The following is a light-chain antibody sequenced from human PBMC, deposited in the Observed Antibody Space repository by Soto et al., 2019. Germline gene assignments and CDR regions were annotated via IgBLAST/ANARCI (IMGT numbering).Light chain of an antibody. CDR2: GNS. CDR3: QSYDSSLSGSVV. V-gene: IGLV1-40*01. Sequence: QFVLTQPPSVSGAPGQRVTISCTGSSSNIGAGYDVHWYQQLPGTAPKLLIYGNSNRPSGVPDRFSGSKSGTSASLAITGLQAEDEADYYGQSYDSSLSGSVVFGGGTKLTVL. CDR1: SSNIGAGYD. J-gene: IGLJ2*01.